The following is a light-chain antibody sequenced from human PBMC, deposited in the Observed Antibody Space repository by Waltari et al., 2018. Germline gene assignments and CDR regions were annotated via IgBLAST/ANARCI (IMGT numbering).Light chain of an antibody. V-gene: IGKV1-9*01. J-gene: IGKJ3*01. Sequence: IQLTQSPSSLSASVGDRVTITCRASQGISSYLAWYQQKPGKAPKLLIYAASTLQSGVPSRFSGSGSGTDVTLTISSLQPEDFATYYCQQLNSYPLFTFGPGTKVDIK. CDR2: AAS. CDR1: QGISSY. CDR3: QQLNSYPLFT.